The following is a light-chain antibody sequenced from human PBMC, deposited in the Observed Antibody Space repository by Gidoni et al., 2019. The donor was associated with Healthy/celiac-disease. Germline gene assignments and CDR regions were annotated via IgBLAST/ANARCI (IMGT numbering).Light chain of an antibody. V-gene: IGKV1-5*03. CDR2: KAS. J-gene: IGKJ2*01. CDR1: QSISSW. Sequence: DIQMTQSPSTLSASVGDRVTITCRSSQSISSWLSWYQQKPGKAPKLLIYKASSLESGVPSRFSGSGSWTEFTLTISSLQPDDFATYYCQQYNSYWHTFGQGTKLEIK. CDR3: QQYNSYWHT.